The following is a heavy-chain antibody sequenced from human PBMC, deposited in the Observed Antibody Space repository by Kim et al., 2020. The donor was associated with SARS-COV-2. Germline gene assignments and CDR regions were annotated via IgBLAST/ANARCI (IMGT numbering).Heavy chain of an antibody. Sequence: GGSLRLSCAASGFTFSTYGLHWVRQAPGKGLEWVALIWNDGTKKSYEDSVKGRFTISRDNSKSTLYLQMNSLRVEDTALYYCARVFDTYYMDVWGKGTTV. CDR3: ARVFDTYYMDV. CDR2: IWNDGTKK. J-gene: IGHJ6*03. CDR1: GFTFSTYG. V-gene: IGHV3-33*01. D-gene: IGHD3-3*01.